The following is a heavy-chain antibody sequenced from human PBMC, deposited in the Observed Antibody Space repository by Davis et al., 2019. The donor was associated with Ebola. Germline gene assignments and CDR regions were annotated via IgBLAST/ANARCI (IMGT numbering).Heavy chain of an antibody. V-gene: IGHV3-53*04. Sequence: GGSLRLSCAASGFTVSSNYMSWVRQAPGKGPEWVSVIYSGGSTYYADSVKGRFTISRHNSKNTLYLQMNSLRAEDTAVYYCARDFWGSGTPFGLNGMDVWGQGTTVTVSS. J-gene: IGHJ6*02. CDR2: IYSGGST. D-gene: IGHD3-10*01. CDR3: ARDFWGSGTPFGLNGMDV. CDR1: GFTVSSNY.